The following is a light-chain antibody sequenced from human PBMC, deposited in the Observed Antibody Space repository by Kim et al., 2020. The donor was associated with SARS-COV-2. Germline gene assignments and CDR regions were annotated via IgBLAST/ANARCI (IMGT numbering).Light chain of an antibody. V-gene: IGLV1-47*01. CDR3: ATWDDSLRTWV. CDR2: RNH. J-gene: IGLJ3*02. CDR1: DSNIGGNH. Sequence: QSVLTQPPSASEPPGQRVTMSCSGSDSNIGGNHVYWFQQFPGSAPTLLIYRNHQRPSGVPDRFSASKSGTSASLAINGVRSDDEADYYCATWDDSLRTWVFGGGTQLTVL.